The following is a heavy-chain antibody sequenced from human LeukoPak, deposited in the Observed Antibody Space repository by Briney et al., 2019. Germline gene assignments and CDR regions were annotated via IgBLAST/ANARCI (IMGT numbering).Heavy chain of an antibody. CDR3: ARDLLVGASDY. D-gene: IGHD1-26*01. V-gene: IGHV3-30-3*01. CDR2: ISYDGSNK. Sequence: GGSLRLSCAASGFTFSSYAMHWVRQAPGKGLGWVAVISYDGSNKYYADSVKGRFTISRDNSKNTLYLQMNSLRAEDTAVYYCARDLLVGASDYWGQGTLVTVSS. CDR1: GFTFSSYA. J-gene: IGHJ4*02.